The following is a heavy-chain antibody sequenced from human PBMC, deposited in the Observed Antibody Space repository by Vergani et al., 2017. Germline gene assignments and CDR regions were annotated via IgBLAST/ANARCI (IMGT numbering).Heavy chain of an antibody. V-gene: IGHV1-69*01. Sequence: QVQLVQSGAEVTKPGSSVKVSCKASGGTFSSYAISWVRQAPGQGLEWMGGIIPIFGTANYAQKFQGRVTITADESTSTAYMELSSLRSEDTAVYYCARGHYDSWIDYYYYYMDVWGKGTTVTVSS. D-gene: IGHD3-16*01. J-gene: IGHJ6*03. CDR2: IIPIFGTA. CDR3: ARGHYDSWIDYYYYYMDV. CDR1: GGTFSSYA.